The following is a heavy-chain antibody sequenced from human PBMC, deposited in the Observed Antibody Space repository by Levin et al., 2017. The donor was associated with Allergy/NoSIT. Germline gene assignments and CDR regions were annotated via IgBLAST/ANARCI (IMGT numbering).Heavy chain of an antibody. D-gene: IGHD5-18*01. J-gene: IGHJ4*02. CDR1: GGSTSSTSYY. CDR2: IYYSGKT. Sequence: SETLSLTCNVSGGSTSSTSYYWSWVRQPPGKALEWIGSIYYSGKTYYNPSLESRVTISVDTSKNQFSLKVNSVTAADTAVYSCARQTWIHKGYFDSWGQGTLVTVSS. V-gene: IGHV4-39*01. CDR3: ARQTWIHKGYFDS.